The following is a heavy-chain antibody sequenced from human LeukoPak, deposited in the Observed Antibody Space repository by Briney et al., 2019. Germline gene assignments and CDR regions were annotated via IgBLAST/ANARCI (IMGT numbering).Heavy chain of an antibody. CDR1: GYTFTSYG. V-gene: IGHV1-18*01. Sequence: GASVKVSCKAAGYTFTSYGISWVRQAPGQGLEWMGWISAYNGNTNYAQKLQGRVTMTTDTSTSTAYMELRSLRYDDTAVYYCARDGVVAAHDAFDIWGQGTMVTVSS. D-gene: IGHD2-15*01. J-gene: IGHJ3*02. CDR3: ARDGVVAAHDAFDI. CDR2: ISAYNGNT.